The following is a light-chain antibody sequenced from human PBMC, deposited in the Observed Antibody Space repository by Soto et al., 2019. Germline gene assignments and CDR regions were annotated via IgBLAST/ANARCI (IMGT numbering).Light chain of an antibody. CDR2: WAS. Sequence: DIVMTQSPDFLAVSLGERATINCKSSQSLLYRSNNKNYLAWYQQKPGQPPKLLFYWASTRESGVPDRFSGSGSGTDFTLTISSLQAADVAVYYCQQYDTAPRTFCQGTKVEIK. V-gene: IGKV4-1*01. CDR1: QSLLYRSNNKNY. J-gene: IGKJ1*01. CDR3: QQYDTAPRT.